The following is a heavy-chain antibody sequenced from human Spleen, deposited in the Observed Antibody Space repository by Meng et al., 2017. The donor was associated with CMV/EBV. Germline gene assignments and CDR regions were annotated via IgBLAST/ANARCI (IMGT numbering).Heavy chain of an antibody. Sequence: GGSLRLSCAASGFTVSSDYMAWVRQAPGKGLEWVSGIYGDGRTYYADFVKGRFTISRDNAKNSLYLQMNSLRAEDTALYHCARDIGAAGTWYFDYWGQGTLVTVTS. CDR1: GFTVSSDY. V-gene: IGHV3-53*01. D-gene: IGHD6-13*01. CDR3: ARDIGAAGTWYFDY. CDR2: IYGDGRT. J-gene: IGHJ4*02.